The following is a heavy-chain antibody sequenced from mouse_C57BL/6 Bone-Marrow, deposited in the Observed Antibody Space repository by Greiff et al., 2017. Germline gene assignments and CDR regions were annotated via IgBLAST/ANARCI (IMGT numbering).Heavy chain of an antibody. V-gene: IGHV1-72*01. CDR1: GYTFTSYW. CDR3: AREARKTGATVVATRGYYAMDY. Sequence: QVQLQQPGAELVKPGASVKLSCKASGYTFTSYWMHWVKQRPGRGLEWIGRIDPNSGGTKYNEKFKSKATLTVDKPSSTAYMQLSSLTSEDSAVYYRAREARKTGATVVATRGYYAMDYWGQGTSVTVSS. J-gene: IGHJ4*01. D-gene: IGHD1-1*01. CDR2: IDPNSGGT.